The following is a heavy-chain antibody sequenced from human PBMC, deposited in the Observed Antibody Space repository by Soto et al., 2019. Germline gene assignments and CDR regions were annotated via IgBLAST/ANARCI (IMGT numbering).Heavy chain of an antibody. CDR1: GGSFSGYY. CDR3: ARDIGILTGYSPDAFDI. Sequence: PSETLSLTCAVYGGSFSGYYWSWIRQPPGKGLEWIGEINHSGSTNYNPSLKSRVTISVDTSKNQFSLKLSSVTAADTAVYYCARDIGILTGYSPDAFDIWGQGTMVTV. J-gene: IGHJ3*02. CDR2: INHSGST. D-gene: IGHD3-9*01. V-gene: IGHV4-34*01.